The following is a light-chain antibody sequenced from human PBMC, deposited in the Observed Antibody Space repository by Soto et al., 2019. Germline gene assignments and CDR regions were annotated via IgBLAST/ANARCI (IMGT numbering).Light chain of an antibody. CDR3: QQYNKWPLFT. V-gene: IGKV3-15*01. J-gene: IGKJ3*01. CDR1: QSIGSN. Sequence: ETVLTQSPATFSVSPGERATLSCRASQSIGSNLAWYQQRPGQPPRLLIYGASTRATGVPARFSGSRSATEFTRNITSLQSEDFALYYCQQYNKWPLFTFGPGTKVYIK. CDR2: GAS.